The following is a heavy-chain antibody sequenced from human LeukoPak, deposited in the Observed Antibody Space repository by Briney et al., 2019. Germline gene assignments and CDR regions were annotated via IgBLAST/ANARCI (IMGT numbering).Heavy chain of an antibody. CDR3: ASTYDSSGYYLDQYYFDY. Sequence: SVKVSCKASGGTFSSYAISWVRQAPVQGLEWMGGIIPIFGTANYAQKFQGRVTITADESTSTAYMELSSLRSEDTAVYYCASTYDSSGYYLDQYYFDYWGQGTLVTVSS. J-gene: IGHJ4*02. CDR1: GGTFSSYA. CDR2: IIPIFGTA. V-gene: IGHV1-69*13. D-gene: IGHD3-22*01.